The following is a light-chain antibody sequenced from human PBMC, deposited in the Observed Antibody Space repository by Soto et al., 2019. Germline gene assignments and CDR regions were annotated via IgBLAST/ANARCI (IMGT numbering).Light chain of an antibody. CDR3: QQSYSSPLT. Sequence: DIQMTQSPSPLSASPAARVTITCEASQDISNFLNWYQQKPGKAPKLLIYGASNLETGVPSRFSGSGSGTDFTLTISSLQPEDFATYYCQQSYSSPLTFGRGTKVDIK. CDR1: QDISNF. J-gene: IGKJ4*02. V-gene: IGKV1-39*01. CDR2: GAS.